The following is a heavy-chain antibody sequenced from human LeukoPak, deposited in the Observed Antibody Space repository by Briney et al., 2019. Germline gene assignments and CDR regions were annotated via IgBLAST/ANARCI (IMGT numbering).Heavy chain of an antibody. V-gene: IGHV1-3*01. Sequence: GGSLRLSCTASGFTFTSNAMHWVRQAPGQRLEWMGWINAGNGNTKYSQKFQGRVTITRDTSASTAYMELSSLRSEDTAVYYCARREWLRSRSLYYFDYWGQGTLVTVSS. D-gene: IGHD5-12*01. CDR2: INAGNGNT. CDR3: ARREWLRSRSLYYFDY. CDR1: GFTFTSNA. J-gene: IGHJ4*02.